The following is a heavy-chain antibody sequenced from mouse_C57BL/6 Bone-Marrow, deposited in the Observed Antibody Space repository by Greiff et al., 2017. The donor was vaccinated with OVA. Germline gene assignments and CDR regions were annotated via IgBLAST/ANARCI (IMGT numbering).Heavy chain of an antibody. CDR1: GYTFTSYW. CDR3: ARRRDYDFDY. V-gene: IGHV1-69*01. D-gene: IGHD2-4*01. CDR2: IDPSDSYT. Sequence: VQLQQPGAELVMPGASVKLSCKASGYTFTSYWMHWVKQRPGQGLEWIGEIDPSDSYTNYNQKLKGKSTLTVDKSSSTAYMQLSSLTSEDSAVYYCARRRDYDFDYWGQGTTLTVSS. J-gene: IGHJ2*01.